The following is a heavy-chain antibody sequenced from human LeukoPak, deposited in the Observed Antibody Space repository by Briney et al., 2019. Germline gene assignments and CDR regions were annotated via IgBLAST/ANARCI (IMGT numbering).Heavy chain of an antibody. D-gene: IGHD3-22*01. CDR3: ARVQYYDSSGYYYFDY. CDR1: GGSISSYY. V-gene: IGHV4-4*07. CDR2: IYTSGST. Sequence: SETLSLTCTVSGGSISSYYWSWIRQPAGKGLEWIGRIYTSGSTNYNPSLKSRVTMSVDTPKSQFSLKLSSVTAADTAVYYCARVQYYDSSGYYYFDYWGQRTLVTVSS. J-gene: IGHJ4*02.